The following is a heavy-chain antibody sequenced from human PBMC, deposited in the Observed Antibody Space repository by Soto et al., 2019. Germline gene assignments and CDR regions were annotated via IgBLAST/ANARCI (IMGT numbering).Heavy chain of an antibody. Sequence: PSETLSLTCAVYGGSFSGYYWSWIRQPPGKGLEWIGEINHSGSTSYNPSLKSRVTISVDTSKNQFSLKLSSVTAADTAVYYCASIIFDYSGQGTLVTVSS. CDR1: GGSFSGYY. CDR2: INHSGST. V-gene: IGHV4-34*01. CDR3: ASIIFDY. J-gene: IGHJ4*02.